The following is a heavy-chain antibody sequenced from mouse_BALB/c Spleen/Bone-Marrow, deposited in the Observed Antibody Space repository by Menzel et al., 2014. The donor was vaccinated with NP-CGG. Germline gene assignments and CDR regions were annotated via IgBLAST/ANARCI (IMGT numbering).Heavy chain of an antibody. J-gene: IGHJ4*01. CDR2: ISSGGSYT. Sequence: EVKLMESGGDLVKPGGSLKLSCAASGFTFSSYGMSWVRQTPDKRLEWVATISSGGSYTYYPDIGKWRVTISRYNAKNTLYLRMSSQKSEDTAVYYCARHRDAMDYLDQGTSVTVSS. CDR1: GFTFSSYG. CDR3: ARHRDAMDY. D-gene: IGHD3-3*01. V-gene: IGHV5-6*01.